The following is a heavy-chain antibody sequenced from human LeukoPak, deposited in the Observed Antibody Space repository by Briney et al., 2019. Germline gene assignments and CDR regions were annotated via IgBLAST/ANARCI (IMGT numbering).Heavy chain of an antibody. J-gene: IGHJ4*02. CDR2: MYYSGNT. Sequence: SETLSLTCTVSGGSISRSSYYWGWIRQPPGKGLEWIGSMYYSGNTYYNPSLKSRVTISVDTSKNQFSLKLSSVTAADTAVYYCARRRYSDYWGQGTLVTVSS. CDR1: GGSISRSSYY. CDR3: ARRRYSDY. D-gene: IGHD1-1*01. V-gene: IGHV4-39*01.